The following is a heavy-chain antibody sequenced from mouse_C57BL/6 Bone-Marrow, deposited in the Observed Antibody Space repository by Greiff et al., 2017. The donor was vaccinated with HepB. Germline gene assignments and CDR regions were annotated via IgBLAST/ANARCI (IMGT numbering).Heavy chain of an antibody. D-gene: IGHD1-1*01. J-gene: IGHJ2*01. CDR1: GYSITSGYY. V-gene: IGHV3-6*01. CDR2: ISYDGSN. Sequence: EVQLQQSGPGLVKPSQSLSLTCSVPGYSITSGYYWNWIRQFPGNKLEWMGYISYDGSNNYNPSLKNRISITRDTSKNQFFLKLNSVTTEDTATYYCARGIYYYGSSYDYWGQGTTLTVSS. CDR3: ARGIYYYGSSYDY.